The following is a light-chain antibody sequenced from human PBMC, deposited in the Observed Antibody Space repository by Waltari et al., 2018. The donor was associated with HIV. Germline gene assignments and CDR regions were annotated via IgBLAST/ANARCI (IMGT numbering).Light chain of an antibody. CDR2: DNF. J-gene: IGLJ2*01. Sequence: QSVLTQPPSVSAAPGQKVTISCSASSSNVGNFDVSWYQQVPGTAPKLLIYDNFKRPSVIPDRFSGSKSGTSATLAITELQTGDEADYYCASWDYSLTGVVFGGGTKLTVL. CDR1: SSNVGNFD. CDR3: ASWDYSLTGVV. V-gene: IGLV1-51*01.